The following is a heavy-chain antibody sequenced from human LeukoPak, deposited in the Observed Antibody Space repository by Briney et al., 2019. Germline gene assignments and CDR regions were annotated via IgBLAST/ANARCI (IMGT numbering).Heavy chain of an antibody. D-gene: IGHD2-2*01. Sequence: PSQTLSPTCAVDGASFSGYDWSSVRQPPGKGLEWVGEIIQSGRTNYNPSLNNRVTISVDTSKTQFSLKLSSVTAADTAVYYCARGEEFQFSIVVVPAARPRVFDYWGQGTLVTVSS. J-gene: IGHJ4*02. CDR1: GASFSGYD. CDR3: ARGEEFQFSIVVVPAARPRVFDY. CDR2: IIQSGRT. V-gene: IGHV4-34*01.